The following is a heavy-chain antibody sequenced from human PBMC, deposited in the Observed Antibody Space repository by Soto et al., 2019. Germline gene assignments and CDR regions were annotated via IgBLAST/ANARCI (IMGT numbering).Heavy chain of an antibody. CDR2: ISPDGREK. CDR1: GFSFNSSW. V-gene: IGHV3-7*03. Sequence: WGSPRLCCAASGFSFNSSWMSWVRQAPGRGLEWVANISPDGREKHYVDSVKGRFTISRDNAKNSLYLQMSSLTAGDWALYCCSRALDSWGDGTRVTVYS. J-gene: IGHJ4*03. CDR3: SRALDS.